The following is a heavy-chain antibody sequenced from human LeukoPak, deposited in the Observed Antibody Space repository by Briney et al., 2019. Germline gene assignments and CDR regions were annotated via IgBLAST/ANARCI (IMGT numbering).Heavy chain of an antibody. Sequence: GGSLRLSCAASGFTFTSYAMSWVRQAPGKGLEGVSGISGSGGSTYYTDCVRGGFTISRDNSKNTLHLQMSSLRAEDTALYYCVKDRCDRTTCPEVWGQGTLVTVSS. CDR3: VKDRCDRTTCPEV. D-gene: IGHD2-2*01. CDR2: ISGSGGST. J-gene: IGHJ4*02. CDR1: GFTFTSYA. V-gene: IGHV3-23*01.